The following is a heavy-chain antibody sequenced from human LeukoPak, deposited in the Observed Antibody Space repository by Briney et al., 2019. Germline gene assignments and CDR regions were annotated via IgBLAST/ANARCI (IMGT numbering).Heavy chain of an antibody. V-gene: IGHV3-21*01. J-gene: IGHJ4*02. CDR1: GFTFSSYS. D-gene: IGHD6-13*01. Sequence: GGSLRLSCAASGFTFSSYSMNWVRQAPGKGLEWVSSISSSSSYIYYADSVKGRFTISRDNAKNSLYLQMNSLRAEDTAVYYCARPMYSSSWYRHFDYWGQGTLVSVSS. CDR3: ARPMYSSSWYRHFDY. CDR2: ISSSSSYI.